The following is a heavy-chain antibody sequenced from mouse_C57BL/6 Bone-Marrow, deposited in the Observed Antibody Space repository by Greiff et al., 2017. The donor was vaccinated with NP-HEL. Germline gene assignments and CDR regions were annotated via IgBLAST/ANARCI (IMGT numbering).Heavy chain of an antibody. CDR1: GYTFTDYY. CDR3: ARERAYYGSSPWFAY. V-gene: IGHV1-76*01. CDR2: IYPGSGNT. J-gene: IGHJ3*01. D-gene: IGHD1-1*01. Sequence: VQLQQSGAELVRPGASVKLSCKASGYTFTDYYINWVKQRPGQGLEWIARIYPGSGNTYYNEKFKGKATLTAEKSSSTAYMQLSSLTSEDSAVYFCARERAYYGSSPWFAYWGQGTLVTVSA.